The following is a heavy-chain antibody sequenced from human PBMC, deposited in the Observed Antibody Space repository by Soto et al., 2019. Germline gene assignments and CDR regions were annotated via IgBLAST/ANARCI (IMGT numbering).Heavy chain of an antibody. J-gene: IGHJ5*02. CDR2: IYYSGST. CDR3: ARVRGRIGRITMVREGQFDP. V-gene: IGHV4-31*03. CDR1: GGSISSGGYY. Sequence: QVQLQESGPGLVKPSQTLSLTCTVSGGSISSGGYYWSWIRQHPGKGLEWIGYIYYSGSTYYNPSLKSRVTISVDTSKNQFSLKLSSVTAADTAVYYCARVRGRIGRITMVREGQFDPWGQGTLVTVSS. D-gene: IGHD3-10*01.